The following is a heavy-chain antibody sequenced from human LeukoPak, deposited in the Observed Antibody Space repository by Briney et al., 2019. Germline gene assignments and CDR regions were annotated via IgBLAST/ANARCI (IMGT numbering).Heavy chain of an antibody. Sequence: SETLSLTCTVPGGSISSHYWSLIRQPPGKGLEWIGYIYYSGSTNYNPSLKSRVTISVDTSKNQFSLKLSSVTAADTAVYYCARAAEDYDSSGYYYGYNWFDPWGQGTLVTVSS. J-gene: IGHJ5*02. CDR1: GGSISSHY. V-gene: IGHV4-59*11. CDR2: IYYSGST. D-gene: IGHD3-22*01. CDR3: ARAAEDYDSSGYYYGYNWFDP.